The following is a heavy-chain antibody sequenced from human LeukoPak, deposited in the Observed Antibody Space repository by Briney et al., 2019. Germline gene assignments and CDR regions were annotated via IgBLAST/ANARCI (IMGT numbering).Heavy chain of an antibody. J-gene: IGHJ5*02. CDR2: VLHTGST. Sequence: SETLSLTCAVHGYSLTNHYWIWIRQPPGKGLEWIAEVLHTGSTNYNPSFKSRVTISADTSKNQFFLNLTSVTAADTAVYYCARGPAAVHPWGQGILVTVSS. CDR3: ARGPAAVHP. D-gene: IGHD6-13*01. V-gene: IGHV4-34*12. CDR1: GYSLTNHY.